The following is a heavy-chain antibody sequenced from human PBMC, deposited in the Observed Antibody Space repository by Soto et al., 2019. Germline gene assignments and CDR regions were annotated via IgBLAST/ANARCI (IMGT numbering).Heavy chain of an antibody. CDR3: AKGVFSYSSSPPLDY. V-gene: IGHV3-30*18. CDR1: GFTFSSYG. D-gene: IGHD6-6*01. J-gene: IGHJ4*02. CDR2: ISYGGSNK. Sequence: GGSLRLSCAASGFTFSSYGMHWVRQAPGKGLEWVAVISYGGSNKYYADSVKGRFTIFRDNSKNTLYLQMNSLRAEDTAVYYCAKGVFSYSSSPPLDYWGQGTLVTVSS.